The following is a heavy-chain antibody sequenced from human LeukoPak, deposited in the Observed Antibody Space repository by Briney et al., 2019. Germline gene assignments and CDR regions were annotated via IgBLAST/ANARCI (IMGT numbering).Heavy chain of an antibody. J-gene: IGHJ4*02. CDR2: INHSGST. CDR3: AREYKLLPTLTGYPYYFDY. V-gene: IGHV4-34*01. D-gene: IGHD3-9*01. CDR1: GGSFSGYY. Sequence: ASETLSLTCAVYGGSFSGYYWSWIRQPPGKGLEWIGEINHSGSTNYKPSLKSRVTISVDTSKNQFSLKLSSVTAADTAVYYCAREYKLLPTLTGYPYYFDYWGQGTLVTVSS.